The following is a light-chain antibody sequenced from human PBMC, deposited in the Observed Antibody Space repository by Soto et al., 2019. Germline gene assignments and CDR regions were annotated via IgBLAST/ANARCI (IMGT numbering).Light chain of an antibody. CDR2: DAS. CDR3: QQYTNTNNPGM. Sequence: DIPVTQSPPTLSASVGDRVTITCRASQTISTWMAWYQQKPGKAPKLLVYDASTLQSGVASRFSGNGSGTEFTLIISGLQPDDSATYYCQQYTNTNNPGMFVQETKVEI. V-gene: IGKV1-5*01. J-gene: IGKJ1*01. CDR1: QTISTW.